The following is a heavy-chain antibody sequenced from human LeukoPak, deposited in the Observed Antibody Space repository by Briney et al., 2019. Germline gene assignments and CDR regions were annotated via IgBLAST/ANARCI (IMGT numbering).Heavy chain of an antibody. J-gene: IGHJ4*02. D-gene: IGHD3-16*02. V-gene: IGHV4-4*07. Sequence: PSETLSLTCTVSGGSISSYYWSWIRQPAGKGLEWIGRIYTSGSTNYNPSLKSRVTISVDTSKNQFSLKLTSVTAADTAVYYCARVDDYVWGSYRQYYFDYWGQGTLVTVSS. CDR2: IYTSGST. CDR3: ARVDDYVWGSYRQYYFDY. CDR1: GGSISSYY.